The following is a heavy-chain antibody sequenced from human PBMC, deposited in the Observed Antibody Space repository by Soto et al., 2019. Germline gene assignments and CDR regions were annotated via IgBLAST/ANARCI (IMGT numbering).Heavy chain of an antibody. CDR1: GFSLRASGFG. CDR2: IYWDDQK. J-gene: IGHJ3*02. CDR3: AHTTLNQLRADGDRRDAFDI. V-gene: IGHV2-5*02. Sequence: QITLKESGPTLVKPTQTLTLACTFSGFSLRASGFGVGWIRQPPGKAPEWLAVIYWDDQKRYSPSLECRLTVTQDTSGNQVVLTMTNLNPMDTRTYFCAHTTLNQLRADGDRRDAFDIWGQGTTVTVS. D-gene: IGHD2-21*01.